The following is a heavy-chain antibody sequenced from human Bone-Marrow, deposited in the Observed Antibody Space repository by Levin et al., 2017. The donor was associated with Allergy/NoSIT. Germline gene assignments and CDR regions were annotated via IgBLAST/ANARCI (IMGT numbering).Heavy chain of an antibody. D-gene: IGHD6-6*01. CDR2: VRGSGDFT. V-gene: IGHV3-23*01. CDR3: AKGQDTSSTFDH. CDR1: GFTFTNDA. Sequence: LSLTCAASGFTFTNDAMSWVRQAPGKGLEWVSLVRGSGDFTEYADSVKGRFTISRDNSKNTVSLQMDSVRVEDTAVYFCAKGQDTSSTFDHWGQGTLVTVSP. J-gene: IGHJ4*02.